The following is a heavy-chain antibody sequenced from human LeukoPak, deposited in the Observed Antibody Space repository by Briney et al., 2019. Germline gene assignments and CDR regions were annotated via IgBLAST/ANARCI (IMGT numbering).Heavy chain of an antibody. CDR3: ARGRIAKMVVVHSFHYGMDV. D-gene: IGHD3-22*01. CDR2: IYYSGST. Sequence: SETLSLTCTVSGRSISSTTYYWVWLRQPPGTRLEWIGSIYYSGSTNYNPSLYSRVSISLEKSKNQFSLELRSVTAADTAVYYCARGRIAKMVVVHSFHYGMDVWGRGTTVTVSS. V-gene: IGHV4-39*01. CDR1: GRSISSTTYY. J-gene: IGHJ6*02.